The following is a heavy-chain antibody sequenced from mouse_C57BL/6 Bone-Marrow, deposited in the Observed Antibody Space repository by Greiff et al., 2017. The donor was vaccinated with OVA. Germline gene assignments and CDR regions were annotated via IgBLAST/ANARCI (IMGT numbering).Heavy chain of an antibody. J-gene: IGHJ2*01. CDR2: ISYSGST. D-gene: IGHD2-4*01. V-gene: IGHV3-8*01. CDR1: GYSITSDY. CDR3: ARLRDYDYMDY. Sequence: VQLKESGPGLAKPSQTPSLTCSVTGYSITSDYWNWIRKLPGNKLEYIGYISYSGSTSYYPSLKSRISITRDTSKTQYYLRLNPVTTEDAATYCGARLRDYDYMDYWGQGTTLTVSS.